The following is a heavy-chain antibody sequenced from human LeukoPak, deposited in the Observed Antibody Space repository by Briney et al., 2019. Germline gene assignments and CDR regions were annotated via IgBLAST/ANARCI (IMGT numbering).Heavy chain of an antibody. V-gene: IGHV4-59*08. Sequence: SETLSLTCTVSGGSVSGHYWSWIRQTPGKGLEWIGYILYSGSTRYNPSLRSRVTISVDTSKDLFSLKLTSVTAADTALYYCARHRGQYNAHDAFDIWGQGTLVAVSS. CDR3: ARHRGQYNAHDAFDI. J-gene: IGHJ3*02. CDR2: ILYSGST. CDR1: GGSVSGHY. D-gene: IGHD1-14*01.